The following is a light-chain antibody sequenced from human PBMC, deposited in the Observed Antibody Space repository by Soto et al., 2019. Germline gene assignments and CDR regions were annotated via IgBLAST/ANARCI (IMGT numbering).Light chain of an antibody. CDR1: QGISSY. Sequence: ALRMTQSPSSFSASTGDRVTITCRASQGISSYLAWYQQKPGKAPKLLIYAASTLQSGVPSRFSGSGSGTDFTLTINCLQSEDFATYYCQQYYSYSWTFGQGTKVEIK. J-gene: IGKJ1*01. V-gene: IGKV1-8*01. CDR3: QQYYSYSWT. CDR2: AAS.